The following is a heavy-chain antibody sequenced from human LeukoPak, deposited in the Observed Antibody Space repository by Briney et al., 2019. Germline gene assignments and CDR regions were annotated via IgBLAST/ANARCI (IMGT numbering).Heavy chain of an antibody. J-gene: IGHJ4*02. CDR1: GFTSSTYW. V-gene: IGHV3-74*01. CDR2: INSNGSNK. D-gene: IGHD3-10*01. Sequence: GGSLRLSCGASGFTSSTYWVHWVRQAPGEGVVWVSRINSNGSNKDYADSVKGRFTLSRDNAKNTLSLQMNSLRAEDTAVYYCVRSHYYFDHWGQGTLVTVSS. CDR3: VRSHYYFDH.